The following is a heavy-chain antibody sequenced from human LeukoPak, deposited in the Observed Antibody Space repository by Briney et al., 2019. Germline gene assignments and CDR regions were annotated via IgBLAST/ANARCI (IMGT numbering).Heavy chain of an antibody. J-gene: IGHJ5*02. CDR3: ARGIYSSGWYWLDP. CDR2: IYTSGGT. CDR1: GGSISSYY. D-gene: IGHD6-19*01. Sequence: SETLSLTCTVSGGSISSYYWSWIRLAAGKGLEWIGRIYTSGGTNYDPSLKSRVTMSVDTSNNQFSLNLSSVTPADTAVYYCARGIYSSGWYWLDPWGQGILVTVSS. V-gene: IGHV4-4*07.